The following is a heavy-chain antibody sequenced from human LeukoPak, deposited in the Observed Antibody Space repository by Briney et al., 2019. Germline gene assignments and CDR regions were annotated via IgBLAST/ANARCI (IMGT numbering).Heavy chain of an antibody. J-gene: IGHJ3*02. CDR2: ISSSSSYI. CDR3: ARERTGGGWYGAFDI. CDR1: GFTFSSYS. Sequence: PGGSLRLSCAASGFTFSSYSMNWVRQAPGKGLEWVSSISSSSSYIYYADSVKGRFTISRDNAKNSLYLQMNSLRAEDTAVYYCARERTGGGWYGAFDICGQGTMVTVSS. V-gene: IGHV3-21*01. D-gene: IGHD6-19*01.